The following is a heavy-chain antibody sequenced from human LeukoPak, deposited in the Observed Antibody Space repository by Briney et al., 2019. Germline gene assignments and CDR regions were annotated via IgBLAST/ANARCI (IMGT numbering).Heavy chain of an antibody. J-gene: IGHJ4*02. D-gene: IGHD5-18*01. V-gene: IGHV4-39*01. CDR3: ARHSSVYSYGQAPFDY. Sequence: SETLPLTCTVSGGSISSSSYYWGWIRQPPGKGLEWIGSMYSSGTTYYNPSLKSRVTVSADTSKNQFSLKLNSVTAADTAVFYCARHSSVYSYGQAPFDYWGQGTLVTVSS. CDR2: MYSSGTT. CDR1: GGSISSSSYY.